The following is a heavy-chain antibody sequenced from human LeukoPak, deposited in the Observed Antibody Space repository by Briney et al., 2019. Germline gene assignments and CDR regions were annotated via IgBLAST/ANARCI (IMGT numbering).Heavy chain of an antibody. CDR3: ARVGIAAASGRDYFDY. Sequence: ASVKVSCKASGYTFTSYYMHWVRQAPGQGLEWMGIINPSGGSTSYAQKFQGRVTMTRDTSTSTVYMELSSLRSEDTAVYYCARVGIAAASGRDYFDYWGQGTLVTVSS. V-gene: IGHV1-46*01. CDR2: INPSGGST. J-gene: IGHJ4*02. CDR1: GYTFTSYY. D-gene: IGHD6-13*01.